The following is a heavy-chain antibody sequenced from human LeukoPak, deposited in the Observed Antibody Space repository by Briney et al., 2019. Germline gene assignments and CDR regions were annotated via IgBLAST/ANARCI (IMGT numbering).Heavy chain of an antibody. CDR3: ARAYHPPHYYDSSGYYAHPDAFDI. CDR2: INPNSGGT. J-gene: IGHJ3*02. Sequence: GASVKVSCKASGYTFTGYYMHWVRQAPGQGLEWMGWINPNSGGTNYAQKLQGRVTMTRDTSISTAYMELSRLRSDDTAVYYCARAYHPPHYYDSSGYYAHPDAFDIWGQGTMVTVSS. D-gene: IGHD3-22*01. CDR1: GYTFTGYY. V-gene: IGHV1-2*02.